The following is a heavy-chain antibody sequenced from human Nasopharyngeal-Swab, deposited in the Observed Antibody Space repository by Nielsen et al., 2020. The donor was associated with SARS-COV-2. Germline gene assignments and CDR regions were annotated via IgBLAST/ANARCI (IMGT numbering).Heavy chain of an antibody. CDR3: ARDQGQRYYYDRSGLFDY. Sequence: GESLKISCAASGFTFSSYSMNWVRQAPGKGLEWVSYISSSSSTIYYADSVKGRFTISRDNAKNSLYLQMNSLRDEDTAVYYCARDQGQRYYYDRSGLFDYCGQGTLVTVSS. D-gene: IGHD3-22*01. V-gene: IGHV3-48*02. J-gene: IGHJ4*02. CDR1: GFTFSSYS. CDR2: ISSSSSTI.